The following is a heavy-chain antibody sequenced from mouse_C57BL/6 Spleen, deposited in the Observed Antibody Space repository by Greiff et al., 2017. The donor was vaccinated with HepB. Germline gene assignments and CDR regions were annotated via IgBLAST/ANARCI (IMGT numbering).Heavy chain of an antibody. D-gene: IGHD2-3*01. V-gene: IGHV1-82*01. CDR3: ARDGYHQAWFAY. Sequence: VKLVESGPELVKPGASVKISCKASGYAFSSSWMNWVKQRPGKGLEWIGRIYPGDGDTNYNGKFKGKATLTADKSSSTSYMQLSSLTSEDSAVYFCARDGYHQAWFAYWGQGTLVTVSA. J-gene: IGHJ3*01. CDR2: IYPGDGDT. CDR1: GYAFSSSW.